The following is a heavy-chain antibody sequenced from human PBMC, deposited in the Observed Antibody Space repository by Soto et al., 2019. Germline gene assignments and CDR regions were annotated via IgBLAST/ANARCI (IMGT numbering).Heavy chain of an antibody. CDR3: ASRSIYCSGGSCYSGEDAFDI. V-gene: IGHV3-30-3*01. D-gene: IGHD2-15*01. Sequence: QVQLVESGGGVVQPGRSLRLSCAASGFTFSSYAMHWVRQAPGKGLEWVAVISYDGSNKYYADSVKGRFTNSRDNSKNTLYLQMNSLRAEDTAVYYCASRSIYCSGGSCYSGEDAFDIWGQGTMVTVSS. CDR1: GFTFSSYA. CDR2: ISYDGSNK. J-gene: IGHJ3*02.